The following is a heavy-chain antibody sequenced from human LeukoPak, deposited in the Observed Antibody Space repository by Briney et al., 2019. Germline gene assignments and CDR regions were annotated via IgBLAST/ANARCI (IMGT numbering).Heavy chain of an antibody. CDR3: ARGVAAAGTIWFDP. D-gene: IGHD6-13*01. Sequence: PSQTLSLTCTVSVGSISSGSYYWSWIRQPAGKGLEWIGRIYTSGSTNYNPSLKSRVTISVDTSKNQFSLKLSSVTAADTAVYYCARGVAAAGTIWFDPWGQGTLVTVSS. V-gene: IGHV4-61*02. CDR2: IYTSGST. J-gene: IGHJ5*02. CDR1: VGSISSGSYY.